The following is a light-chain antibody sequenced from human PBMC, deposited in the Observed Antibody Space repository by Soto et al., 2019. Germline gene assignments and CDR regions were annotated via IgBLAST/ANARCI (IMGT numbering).Light chain of an antibody. CDR1: QSVGVW. Sequence: DIRMTQSPSTLSASLGDGITITFRASQSVGVWLAWYQQKPEKAPKLLIYKASNLDSGVPSRFGGSGSGTEFTLTISSLQPDDFATYYCQQSNSGSTFGPGTKVDI. CDR2: KAS. CDR3: QQSNSGST. V-gene: IGKV1-5*03. J-gene: IGKJ1*01.